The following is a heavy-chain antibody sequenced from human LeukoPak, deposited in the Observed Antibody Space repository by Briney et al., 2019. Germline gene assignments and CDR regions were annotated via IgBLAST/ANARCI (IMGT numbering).Heavy chain of an antibody. Sequence: GGSLRLSCAASGFTFSSYGMSWVRQAPGRGLEWVAAISGGGGSTYYADSVKGRFTISRANSKNTLYLQMNSLRAEDSAVYYCAKVRGFLDPDYWGQGTLVTVSS. CDR1: GFTFSSYG. CDR3: AKVRGFLDPDY. V-gene: IGHV3-23*01. D-gene: IGHD3/OR15-3a*01. CDR2: ISGGGGST. J-gene: IGHJ4*02.